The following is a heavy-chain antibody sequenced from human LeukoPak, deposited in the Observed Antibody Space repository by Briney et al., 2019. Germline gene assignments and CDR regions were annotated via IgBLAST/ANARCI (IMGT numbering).Heavy chain of an antibody. D-gene: IGHD5-24*01. J-gene: IGHJ4*02. CDR2: IYDSGGT. CDR3: ARDGYSPFDY. V-gene: IGHV4-59*01. Sequence: PSETLSLTCTVSGGSISSYYWSWIRQPPGKGLEWIGYIYDSGGTNNNPSLKSRVTISVDTSKNQFSLKLSSVSAADTAVYYCARDGYSPFDYWGQGTLVTVSS. CDR1: GGSISSYY.